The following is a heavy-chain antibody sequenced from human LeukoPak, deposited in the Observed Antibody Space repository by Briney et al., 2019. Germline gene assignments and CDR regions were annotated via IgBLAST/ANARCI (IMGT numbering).Heavy chain of an antibody. V-gene: IGHV4-39*01. CDR3: ARRVTMVRGVTFFDY. CDR1: GGSISSSSYY. J-gene: IGHJ4*02. CDR2: IYYSGST. Sequence: SETLSLTCTVSGGSISSSSYYWGWIRQPPGKGLEWIGSIYYSGSTYYNPALQSRVTISVDTSKDQFSLELSSVTAADTAVYYCARRVTMVRGVTFFDYWGQGTLVTVSS. D-gene: IGHD3-10*01.